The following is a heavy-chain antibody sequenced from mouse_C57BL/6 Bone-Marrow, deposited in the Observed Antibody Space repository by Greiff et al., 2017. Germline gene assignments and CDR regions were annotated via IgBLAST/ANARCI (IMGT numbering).Heavy chain of an antibody. CDR1: GFNIKDDY. J-gene: IGHJ1*03. CDR3: TERYFDV. CDR2: IDPENGDT. V-gene: IGHV14-4*01. Sequence: VQLQQSGAELVRPGASVKLSCTASGFNIKDDYMHWVKQRPEQGLEWIGWIDPENGDTEYASKFQGKATITADTSTNTAYLQLSSLTSEDTAVYYCTERYFDVWGTGTTVTVSS.